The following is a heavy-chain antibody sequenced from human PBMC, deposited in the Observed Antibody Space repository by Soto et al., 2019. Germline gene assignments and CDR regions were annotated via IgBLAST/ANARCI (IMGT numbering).Heavy chain of an antibody. D-gene: IGHD3-3*01. J-gene: IGHJ4*02. CDR3: ARHHPRSSDLRFLEWFEPAFDY. Sequence: SETLSLTCTVSGGSISSYYWSWIRQPPGKGLEWIGYIYYSGSTNYNPSPKSRVTISVDTSKNQFSLKLSSVTAADTAVYYCARHHPRSSDLRFLEWFEPAFDYWGQGTLVTVSS. CDR1: GGSISSYY. CDR2: IYYSGST. V-gene: IGHV4-59*08.